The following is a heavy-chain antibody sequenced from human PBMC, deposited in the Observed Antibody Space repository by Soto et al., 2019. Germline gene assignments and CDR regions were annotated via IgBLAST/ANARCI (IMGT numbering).Heavy chain of an antibody. J-gene: IGHJ4*02. CDR1: GGSINSSDW. D-gene: IGHD3-3*01. Sequence: QVQLQESGPGLVKPSGTLSLTCGVSGGSINSSDWWGWVRQPPGKGLEWIGEIYHTGSTYYNPSLKSRVTISVEKSQNQFSLKLRSVTAADTAVYYCATGPTILRYYFYYWGQGTLVTVSS. CDR3: ATGPTILRYYFYY. V-gene: IGHV4-4*02. CDR2: IYHTGST.